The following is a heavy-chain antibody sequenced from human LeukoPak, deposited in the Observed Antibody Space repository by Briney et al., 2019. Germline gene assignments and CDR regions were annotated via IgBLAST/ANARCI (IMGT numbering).Heavy chain of an antibody. D-gene: IGHD3-22*01. CDR1: GGSISSYY. V-gene: IGHV4-59*01. CDR3: ARARYDSSALGY. J-gene: IGHJ4*02. Sequence: SETLSLTCTVSGGSISSYYWSWIRQPPGKGLGWIGYIYYSGSTNYNPSLKSRVTISVDTSKNQFSLKLSSVTAADTAVYYCARARYDSSALGYWGQGTLVTVSS. CDR2: IYYSGST.